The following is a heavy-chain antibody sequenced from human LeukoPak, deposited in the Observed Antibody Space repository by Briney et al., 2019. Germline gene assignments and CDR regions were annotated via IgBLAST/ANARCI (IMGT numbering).Heavy chain of an antibody. D-gene: IGHD3-16*01. V-gene: IGHV3-30*01. CDR2: ISYDGSNK. CDR3: ARDPRGGRPKLGVFDY. J-gene: IGHJ4*02. Sequence: PGGSLRLSCAASGFTFSSYAMHWVRQAPGKGLELVAVISYDGSNKYYADSVKGRFTISRDNSKNTLYLQMNSLRAEDTAVYYCARDPRGGRPKLGVFDYWGQGTLVTVSS. CDR1: GFTFSSYA.